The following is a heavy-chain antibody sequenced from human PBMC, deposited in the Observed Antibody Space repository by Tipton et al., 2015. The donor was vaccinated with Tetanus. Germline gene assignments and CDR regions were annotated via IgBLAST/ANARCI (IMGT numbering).Heavy chain of an antibody. D-gene: IGHD2-8*01. J-gene: IGHJ4*02. CDR2: ISWNSGNI. V-gene: IGHV3-9*01. Sequence: SLRLSCAASGFTFDTYAMHWVRQPPGKGLEWVSGISWNSGNIGYADSVKGRFTISRGNAKNSLYLQMNSLRVEDTAVYYCAKDPGCSNGVCYILDWGQGTLVTVSS. CDR3: AKDPGCSNGVCYILD. CDR1: GFTFDTYA.